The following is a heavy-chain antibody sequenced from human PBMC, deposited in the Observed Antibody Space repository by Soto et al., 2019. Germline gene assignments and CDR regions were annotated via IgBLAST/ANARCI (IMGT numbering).Heavy chain of an antibody. J-gene: IGHJ4*02. Sequence: PWEFLKIPCTAAGVHFCHYWVGWVRQSPGKGFEWMGITYPGDSATKYSPSFQGHVTISSDKSTNTASLQWSSLRASDTAIYFCAATSYHDTDHFWPYWGQGTLVTVSS. D-gene: IGHD3-16*01. V-gene: IGHV5-51*01. CDR2: TYPGDSAT. CDR3: AATSYHDTDHFWPY. CDR1: GVHFCHYW.